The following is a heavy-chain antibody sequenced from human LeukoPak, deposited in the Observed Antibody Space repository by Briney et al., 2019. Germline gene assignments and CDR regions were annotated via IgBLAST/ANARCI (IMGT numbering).Heavy chain of an antibody. V-gene: IGHV3-20*04. D-gene: IGHD1-26*01. CDR1: GLTFDDYG. CDR2: INWNGGST. Sequence: PGGSLRLSCAASGLTFDDYGMSWVRQAPGKGLEWVSGINWNGGSTGYADSVKGRFTISRDNAKNSLYLQMNSLRAEDTALYYCARDLPYSGSYYYYYYMDVWGKGTTVTVSS. J-gene: IGHJ6*03. CDR3: ARDLPYSGSYYYYYYMDV.